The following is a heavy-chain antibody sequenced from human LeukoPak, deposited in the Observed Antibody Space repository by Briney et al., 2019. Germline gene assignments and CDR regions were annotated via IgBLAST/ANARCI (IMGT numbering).Heavy chain of an antibody. CDR3: ARGLPYNPGTYRHSFHY. D-gene: IGHD1-7*01. V-gene: IGHV4-4*07. CDR2: IYTSGST. CDR1: GGSISSYY. Sequence: SETLSLTCTVSGGSISSYYWSWIRQPAGKGLEWIGHIYTSGSTNYNPSLKSRVTMSVDTSKNQFSLTLSSVTAADTAVYYCARGLPYNPGTYRHSFHYWGQGTLVTVSS. J-gene: IGHJ4*02.